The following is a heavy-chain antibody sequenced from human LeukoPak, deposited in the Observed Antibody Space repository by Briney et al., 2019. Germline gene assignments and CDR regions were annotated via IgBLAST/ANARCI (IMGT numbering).Heavy chain of an antibody. CDR3: AKSSSSWYSHYFDY. V-gene: IGHV3-23*01. Sequence: GGSLRLSCAASGFTFSSYAMSWVRQAPGKGLEWVSAISGSGGSTYYADSVKGRFTISRDNSKNTLYLQMNSLRAEGTAVYYCAKSSSSWYSHYFDYWGQGTLVTVSS. D-gene: IGHD6-13*01. CDR2: ISGSGGST. CDR1: GFTFSSYA. J-gene: IGHJ4*02.